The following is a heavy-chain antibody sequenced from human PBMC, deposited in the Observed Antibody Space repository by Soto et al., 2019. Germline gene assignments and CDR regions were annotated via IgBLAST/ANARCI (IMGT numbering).Heavy chain of an antibody. CDR1: GASISSDY. Sequence: QVQLQESGPGLVKPSETLSLTCTVSGASISSDYWSWIRQPPGKGLEWIGYAYSSGSAIYNPSLKCRVTISLDTSKSQFSLKLSSVTAADTAVYYCARRTISGVITDYFDYWGQGTLVTVSS. D-gene: IGHD3-3*01. V-gene: IGHV4-59*08. CDR3: ARRTISGVITDYFDY. CDR2: AYSSGSA. J-gene: IGHJ4*02.